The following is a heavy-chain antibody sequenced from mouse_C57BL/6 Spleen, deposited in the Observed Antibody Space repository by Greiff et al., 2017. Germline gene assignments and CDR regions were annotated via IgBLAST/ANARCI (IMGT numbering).Heavy chain of an antibody. D-gene: IGHD4-1*01. V-gene: IGHV1-72*01. CDR3: ARRLGSYWYFDV. CDR1: GYTFTSYW. CDR2: IDPNSGGT. J-gene: IGHJ1*03. Sequence: VQLQQPGAELVKPGASVKLSCKASGYTFTSYWMHWVKQGPGRGLEWIGRIDPNSGGTKNNEKFTSKATLTVDKPASPAYMQLSSQTSEDSAVFYCARRLGSYWYFDVWGTGTTVTVSS.